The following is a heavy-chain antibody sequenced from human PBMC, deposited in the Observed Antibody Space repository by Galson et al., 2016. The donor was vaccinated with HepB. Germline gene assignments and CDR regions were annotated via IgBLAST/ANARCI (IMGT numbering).Heavy chain of an antibody. Sequence: SVKVSCKASGYTFTDYYMHWVRQAPGQGLEWMGWINPNSGGPYYAQKFQGWVTMTRDTSITTAYMELTRLTSDDTAMYYCARGTGSGADWYFDLWGRGTLVTVSS. CDR3: ARGTGSGADWYFDL. J-gene: IGHJ2*01. V-gene: IGHV1-2*04. CDR2: INPNSGGP. CDR1: GYTFTDYY. D-gene: IGHD3-10*01.